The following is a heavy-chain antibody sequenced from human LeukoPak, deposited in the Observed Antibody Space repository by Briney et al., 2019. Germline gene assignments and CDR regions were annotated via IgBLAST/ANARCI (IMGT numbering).Heavy chain of an antibody. D-gene: IGHD5-24*01. CDR3: AREMGLVEMSTLIPGGAFDI. V-gene: IGHV3-48*03. J-gene: IGHJ3*02. CDR1: GFTFSTYE. Sequence: RGSLRLSCAASGFTFSTYEMHWVRQAPGKGLEWLSYISSSGSTIHYADSAKGRFTISRDNAKNSLFLQMNSLRAEDTAVYYCAREMGLVEMSTLIPGGAFDIWGQGTAATVSS. CDR2: ISSSGSTI.